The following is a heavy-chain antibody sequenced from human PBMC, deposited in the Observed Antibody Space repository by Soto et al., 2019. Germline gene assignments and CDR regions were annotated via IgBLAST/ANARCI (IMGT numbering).Heavy chain of an antibody. V-gene: IGHV4-59*01. CDR1: GGSISSYY. CDR2: IYYSGST. D-gene: IGHD5-12*01. CDR3: ARDGRDGYNYYFDS. Sequence: SETLSLTCTVSGGSISSYYWSWIRQPPGKGLEWIGYIYYSGSTNYNPSLKSRVTISVDTSKNQFSLKLSSVTAADTAVYYCARDGRDGYNYYFDSWGQGTLVTVSS. J-gene: IGHJ4*02.